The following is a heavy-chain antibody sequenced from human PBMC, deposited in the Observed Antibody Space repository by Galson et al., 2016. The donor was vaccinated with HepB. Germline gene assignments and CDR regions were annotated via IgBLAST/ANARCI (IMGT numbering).Heavy chain of an antibody. J-gene: IGHJ4*02. CDR2: ISGSGGST. CDR1: GFTFRSNV. Sequence: SLRLSCAASGFTFRSNVINWVCQAPGKGLEWVSGISGSGGSTYYADSVRGRFTISRDNSKNTLYLQMNSLRAEDTAVYYCAKDLLGGTFIPYFFDYWGQGTLVTVSS. CDR3: AKDLLGGTFIPYFFDY. V-gene: IGHV3-23*01. D-gene: IGHD1-26*01.